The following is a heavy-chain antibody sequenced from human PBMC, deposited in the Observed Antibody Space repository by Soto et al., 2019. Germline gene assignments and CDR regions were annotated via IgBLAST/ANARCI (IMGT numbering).Heavy chain of an antibody. CDR2: IYYSGAT. CDR1: GGSISSADYY. J-gene: IGHJ5*02. V-gene: IGHV4-30-4*01. Sequence: PSETLSLTCTVSGGSISSADYYWSWIRQPPGKGLEWIGFIYYSGATHYNPSLKTRLAISLDKSKNQFSLKLSSVTAADTAVYYCASRMYYDFWSDKRDPDPWDKGKLVIVSS. CDR3: ASRMYYDFWSDKRDPDP. D-gene: IGHD3-3*01.